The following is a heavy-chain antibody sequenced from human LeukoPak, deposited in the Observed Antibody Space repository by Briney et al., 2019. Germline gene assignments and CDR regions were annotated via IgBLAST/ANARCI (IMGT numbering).Heavy chain of an antibody. J-gene: IGHJ4*02. CDR2: ISGSGGST. CDR3: AKKSSSGYSPYDY. D-gene: IGHD3-22*01. V-gene: IGHV3-23*01. Sequence: GGSLRLSCAASGFTFGSYWMSWVRQAPGKGLEWVSAISGSGGSTYYADSVKGRFTISRDNSKNTLYLQMNSLRAGDTAVYYCAKKSSSGYSPYDYWGQGTLVTVSS. CDR1: GFTFGSYW.